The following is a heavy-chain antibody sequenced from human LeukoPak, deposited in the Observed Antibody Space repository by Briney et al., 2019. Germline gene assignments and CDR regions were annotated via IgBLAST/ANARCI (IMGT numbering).Heavy chain of an antibody. Sequence: ASVKVSCKASGYTFSGYYVHWVRQAPGQGLEWMGWILPHSGDTEYSQNFQGRLTMTGDTSISTAYMELSRLKSDDTAIFYCARARSGDWPNYFFDHWGQGTLVTVSS. CDR1: GYTFSGYY. J-gene: IGHJ4*02. CDR2: ILPHSGDT. D-gene: IGHD3/OR15-3a*01. CDR3: ARARSGDWPNYFFDH. V-gene: IGHV1-2*02.